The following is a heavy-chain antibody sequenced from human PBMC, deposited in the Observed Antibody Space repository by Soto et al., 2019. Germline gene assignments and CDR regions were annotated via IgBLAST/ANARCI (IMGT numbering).Heavy chain of an antibody. D-gene: IGHD4-17*01. CDR2: LNPNSGNT. CDR1: GYTFTSYD. V-gene: IGHV1-8*01. J-gene: IGHJ4*02. CDR3: ARTLYGATVDS. Sequence: QVQLVQSGAEVKKPGASVKVSCKASGYTFTSYDINWVRQATGQGLEWMGGLNPNSGNTGHAQTFQGRVTMTRNTSIRTAYMELSSLRSADTAVSYCARTLYGATVDSWGQGTLVTVSS.